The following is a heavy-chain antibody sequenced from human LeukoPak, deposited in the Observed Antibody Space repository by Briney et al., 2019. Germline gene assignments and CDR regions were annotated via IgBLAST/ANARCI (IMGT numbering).Heavy chain of an antibody. CDR2: ISSSGSTI. CDR1: GFTFSDYY. Sequence: GGSLRLSCAASGFTFSDYYMSWIRQAPGKGLEWVSYISSSGSTIYYADSVKGRFTISRDNAKNSLYLQMNSLRAEDTAVYYCARESIVITAPGTGTDVWGQGTTVIVSS. V-gene: IGHV3-11*01. CDR3: ARESIVITAPGTGTDV. D-gene: IGHD6-13*01. J-gene: IGHJ6*02.